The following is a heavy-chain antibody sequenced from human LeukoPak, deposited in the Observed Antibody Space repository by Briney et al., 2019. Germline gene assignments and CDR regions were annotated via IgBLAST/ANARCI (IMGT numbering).Heavy chain of an antibody. D-gene: IGHD3-9*01. CDR3: ARDLRYF. CDR1: GGTFSSYA. CDR2: INPSGGST. V-gene: IGHV1-46*01. J-gene: IGHJ3*01. Sequence: ASVKVSCKASGGTFSSYAISWVRQAPGQGLEWMGIINPSGGSTSYAQKFQGRVTMTRDTSTSTVYMELSSLRSEDTAVYYCARDLRYFWGQGTMVTVPS.